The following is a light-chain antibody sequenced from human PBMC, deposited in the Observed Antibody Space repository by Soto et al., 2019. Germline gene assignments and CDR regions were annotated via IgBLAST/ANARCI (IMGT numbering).Light chain of an antibody. CDR2: DNN. CDR1: SSNIGNNY. J-gene: IGLJ3*02. Sequence: QSVLTQPPSVSAAPGQTVTISCSGSSSNIGNNYVSWYQQLPGTAPKLLIYDNNKRPSGIPHRFSGSKSGTSATLGITGLQTGDEADYYCGTWDSSLSADWVFGGGTKLTVL. CDR3: GTWDSSLSADWV. V-gene: IGLV1-51*01.